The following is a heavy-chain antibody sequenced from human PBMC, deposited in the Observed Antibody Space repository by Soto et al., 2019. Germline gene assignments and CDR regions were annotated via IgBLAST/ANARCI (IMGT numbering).Heavy chain of an antibody. J-gene: IGHJ5*02. V-gene: IGHV3-33*01. CDR1: GFTFSSYG. D-gene: IGHD1-26*01. CDR2: SWYDGSNN. Sequence: QVQLMESGGGVVQPGRSLRLSCAASGFTFSSYGIHWVRQAPGKGLEWVAVSWYDGSNNHFADSVKGRFTISRDNSKNTLYLKMNSLRGEDTAVYSCARDFLGRDLDPWGQGTLVIVSS. CDR3: ARDFLGRDLDP.